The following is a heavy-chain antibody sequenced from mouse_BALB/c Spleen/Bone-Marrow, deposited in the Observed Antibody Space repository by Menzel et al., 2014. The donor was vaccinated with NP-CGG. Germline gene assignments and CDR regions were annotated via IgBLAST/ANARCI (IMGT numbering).Heavy chain of an antibody. J-gene: IGHJ2*01. D-gene: IGHD2-4*01. V-gene: IGHV1S127*01. CDR1: GYSFTNYW. Sequence: QVQLQQSGPQLVRPGASVKISCKASGYSFTNYWMHWVKQRPGQGLEWIGMIDPSDSETRLNQKFKDKATLTVDNSSITAYMQLSSPTSEDSAVYYCARYDYGLDYWGQDTTLTVSS. CDR2: IDPSDSET. CDR3: ARYDYGLDY.